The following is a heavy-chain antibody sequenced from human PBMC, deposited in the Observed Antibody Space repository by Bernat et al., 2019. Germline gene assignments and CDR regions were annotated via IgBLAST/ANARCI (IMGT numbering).Heavy chain of an antibody. D-gene: IGHD3-3*01. J-gene: IGHJ4*02. V-gene: IGHV3-30*03. CDR1: GFTFSSYG. Sequence: QVQLVESGGGVVQPGRSLRLSCAASGFTFSSYGMHWVRQAPGKGLEWVAVISYDGSNKYYADSVKGRFTISRDNSKNTLYLQMNSLRAEDTAVYYCARVLDFWSGLDYWGQGTLVTVSS. CDR2: ISYDGSNK. CDR3: ARVLDFWSGLDY.